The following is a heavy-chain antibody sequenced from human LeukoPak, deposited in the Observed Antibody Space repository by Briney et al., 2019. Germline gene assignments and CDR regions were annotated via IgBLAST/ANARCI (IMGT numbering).Heavy chain of an antibody. CDR3: AKEIFSGLLYIDY. J-gene: IGHJ4*02. CDR1: GFTFSSSS. Sequence: GGSPRLSCAASGFTFSSSSISWVRQAPGKGLEWVSAITDAVGSTHYADSVKGRFTISSDNSKNTVYLQMNSLRPEDMAVYYCAKEIFSGLLYIDYWGQGTLVTVSS. V-gene: IGHV3-23*01. D-gene: IGHD5-12*01. CDR2: ITDAVGST.